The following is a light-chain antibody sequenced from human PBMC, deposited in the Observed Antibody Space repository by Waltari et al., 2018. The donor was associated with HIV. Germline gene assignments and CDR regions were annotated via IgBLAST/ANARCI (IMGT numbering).Light chain of an antibody. V-gene: IGLV2-14*03. Sequence: QSALTQPASVSGSPGQAITISCTGTSSDVGGYNSVSCSHLHPGNAPKLMIYAFSNRPSGVSNRFSGSKSDNTASLTISGLQAEDEADYYCSPYTSTSTVYVFGTGTEVTVL. J-gene: IGLJ1*01. CDR1: SSDVGGYNS. CDR2: AFS. CDR3: SPYTSTSTVYV.